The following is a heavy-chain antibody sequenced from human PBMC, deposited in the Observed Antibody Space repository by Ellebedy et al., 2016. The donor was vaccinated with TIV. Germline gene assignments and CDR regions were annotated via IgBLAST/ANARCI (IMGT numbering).Heavy chain of an antibody. CDR1: GYTFTSYD. CDR3: AREDGGGLYYYYYGMDV. CDR2: TNPNSGNT. V-gene: IGHV1-8*01. D-gene: IGHD4-23*01. Sequence: ASVKVSXXASGYTFTSYDINWVRQATGQGLEWMGWTNPNSGNTGYAQKFQGRVTMTRNTSISTAYMELSSLRSEDTAVYYCAREDGGGLYYYYYGMDVWGQGTTVTVSS. J-gene: IGHJ6*02.